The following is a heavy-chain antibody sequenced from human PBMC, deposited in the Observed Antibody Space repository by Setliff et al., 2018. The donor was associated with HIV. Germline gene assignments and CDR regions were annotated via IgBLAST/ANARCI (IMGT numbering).Heavy chain of an antibody. Sequence: SETLSLTCTVSGGSISGHYWSWIRQPPGRGLEWIGYIYSSGSTDFNPPLQSRVTISVDTSKNQFSLKLSSVTAADTAVYYCARHSGVASPNWFDPWGQGTLVTVSS. V-gene: IGHV4-4*09. D-gene: IGHD3-10*01. J-gene: IGHJ5*02. CDR3: ARHSGVASPNWFDP. CDR2: IYSSGST. CDR1: GGSISGHY.